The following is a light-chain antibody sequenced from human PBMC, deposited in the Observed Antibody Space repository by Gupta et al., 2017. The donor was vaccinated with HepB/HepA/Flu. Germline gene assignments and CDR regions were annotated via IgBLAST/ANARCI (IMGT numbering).Light chain of an antibody. J-gene: IGKJ1*01. V-gene: IGKV3-11*01. Sequence: TRPPATLSLSPGERATLSCRASQSVSSYLAWYQQKPGQAPRLLIYDASNRATGIPARFSGSGSGTDFTLTISSLEPEDFAIYYCQQRSNWPWTFGQGTKVEIK. CDR2: DAS. CDR3: QQRSNWPWT. CDR1: QSVSSY.